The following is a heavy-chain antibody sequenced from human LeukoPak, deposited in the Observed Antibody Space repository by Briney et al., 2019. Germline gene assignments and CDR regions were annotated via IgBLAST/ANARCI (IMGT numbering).Heavy chain of an antibody. J-gene: IGHJ6*02. D-gene: IGHD3-3*01. CDR2: ISGSDAGT. Sequence: PGGSLRLSCAASGFTFSTYAMSWVRQSPGKGLEWVSAISGSDAGTYYADSVKGRFTISRDNSKNTLYLQMNSLRAEDTAVYYCAKGDFYGDYPYGMDVWGQGTTVTVSS. V-gene: IGHV3-23*01. CDR1: GFTFSTYA. CDR3: AKGDFYGDYPYGMDV.